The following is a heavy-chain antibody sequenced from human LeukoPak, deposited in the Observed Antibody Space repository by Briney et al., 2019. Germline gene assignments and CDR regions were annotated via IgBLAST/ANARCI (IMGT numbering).Heavy chain of an antibody. J-gene: IGHJ6*03. CDR2: INHSGSA. CDR3: AREPSNYCSSTSCYFYYYYYMDV. Sequence: SETLSLTCAVYGGSFSGYYWSWIRQPPGKGLEWIGEINHSGSANYNPSLKSRVTISVDTSKNQFSLKLSFVTAADTAVYYCAREPSNYCSSTSCYFYYYYYMDVWGIGTTVTVSS. CDR1: GGSFSGYY. V-gene: IGHV4-34*01. D-gene: IGHD2-2*01.